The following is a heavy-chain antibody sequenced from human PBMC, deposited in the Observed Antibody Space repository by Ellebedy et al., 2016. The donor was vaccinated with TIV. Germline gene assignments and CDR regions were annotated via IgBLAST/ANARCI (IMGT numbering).Heavy chain of an antibody. CDR2: ISSSGTYI. D-gene: IGHD4-17*01. CDR3: ARGSGDLPFDY. V-gene: IGHV3-21*01. CDR1: GFTFSSYS. J-gene: IGHJ4*02. Sequence: GESLKISCAASGFTFSSYSMNWVRQAPGKGLEWVSCISSSGTYIYYADSLKGRFTISRDSAKNSLYLQMNSLRAEDTAVYYCARGSGDLPFDYWGQGTLLTVS.